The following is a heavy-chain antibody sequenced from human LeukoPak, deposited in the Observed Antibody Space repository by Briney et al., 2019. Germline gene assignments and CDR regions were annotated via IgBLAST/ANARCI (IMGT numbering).Heavy chain of an antibody. CDR1: GGSISSYY. J-gene: IGHJ6*03. CDR2: IYTSGST. V-gene: IGHV4-4*07. Sequence: SETLSLTCTVSGGSISSYYWSWIRQPAGKGLEWIGRIYTSGSTNYNPSLKSRVTMSVDTSKNQFSLKLSSVTAADTAVYYCARVVPAAQPPPYYYYYMDVWGKGTTVTVSS. CDR3: ARVVPAAQPPPYYYYYMDV. D-gene: IGHD2-2*01.